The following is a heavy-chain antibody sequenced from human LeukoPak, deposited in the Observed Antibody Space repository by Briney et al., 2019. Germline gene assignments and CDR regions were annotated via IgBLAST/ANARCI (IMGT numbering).Heavy chain of an antibody. Sequence: GGSLRLSCAASGFTVSSNYMSWVRQAPGKGLEWVSVIYSGGSTYYADSVKGRFTISRDNSKNTLYLQMNSLRAEDTAVYYCASLPGYSSGSRRPLWYFDLWGRGTLVTVSS. J-gene: IGHJ2*01. D-gene: IGHD6-19*01. CDR1: GFTVSSNY. V-gene: IGHV3-53*01. CDR3: ASLPGYSSGSRRPLWYFDL. CDR2: IYSGGST.